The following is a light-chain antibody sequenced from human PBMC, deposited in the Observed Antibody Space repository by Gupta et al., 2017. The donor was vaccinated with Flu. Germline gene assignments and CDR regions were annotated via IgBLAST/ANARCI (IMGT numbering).Light chain of an antibody. V-gene: IGKV3-20*01. Sequence: ESVLTQSPGTLSLSPGERATLSCRASQSVRSNYFAWYQQKSGQAPRLLIYGASSRATGIPDRFSGSGSGTDFTLSISRLEPEDFAVYYCQQDNNSPWTFGQGTKVEI. CDR1: QSVRSNY. J-gene: IGKJ1*01. CDR2: GAS. CDR3: QQDNNSPWT.